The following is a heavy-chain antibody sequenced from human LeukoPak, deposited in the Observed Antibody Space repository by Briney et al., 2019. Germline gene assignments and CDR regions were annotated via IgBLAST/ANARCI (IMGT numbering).Heavy chain of an antibody. CDR3: ARLYDFWSGTDGDYYYGMDV. CDR2: INPNSGGT. D-gene: IGHD3-3*01. CDR1: GYTFTGYY. Sequence: GASVKVSCKASGYTFTGYYMHWVRQAPGQGLEWMGWINPNSGGTNYAQKSQGRVTMTRDTSISTAYMELSRLRSDDTAVYYCARLYDFWSGTDGDYYYGMDVWGQGTTVTVSS. J-gene: IGHJ6*02. V-gene: IGHV1-2*02.